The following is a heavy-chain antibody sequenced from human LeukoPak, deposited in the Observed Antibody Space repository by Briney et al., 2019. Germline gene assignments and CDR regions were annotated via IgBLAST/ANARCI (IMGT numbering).Heavy chain of an antibody. V-gene: IGHV1-18*01. CDR3: ARAVYYYDSSGYRLPEDY. Sequence: ASVTVTCKASGYTFTSYGISWVRQAPGQGLEWMGWISAYNGNTTYAQKLQGRVTMTTDTSTSAAYMELRSLRSDDTAVYYCARAVYYYDSSGYRLPEDYWGQGTLVTVSS. CDR2: ISAYNGNT. J-gene: IGHJ4*02. D-gene: IGHD3-22*01. CDR1: GYTFTSYG.